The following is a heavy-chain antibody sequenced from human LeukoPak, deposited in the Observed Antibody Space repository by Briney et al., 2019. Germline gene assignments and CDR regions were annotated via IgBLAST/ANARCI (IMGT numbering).Heavy chain of an antibody. V-gene: IGHV4-4*02. D-gene: IGHD6-6*01. J-gene: IGHJ5*01. CDR3: ARTSAEYSNSWIDS. CDR1: GGSISSSNW. CDR2: IYHSGST. Sequence: PSETLSLTCAVSGGSISSSNWWSWVRQPPEKGLEWIGEIYHSGSTYSNPSLQSRVIISVDKSKNHFSLKLTSVTAADTAVYYCARTSAEYSNSWIDSWGQGTLVTVSS.